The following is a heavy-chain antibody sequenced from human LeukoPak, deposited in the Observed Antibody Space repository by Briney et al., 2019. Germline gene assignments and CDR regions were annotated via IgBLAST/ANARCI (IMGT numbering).Heavy chain of an antibody. D-gene: IGHD3-9*01. Sequence: GASVKVSCKASGDTVNVYYIHWVRQAPGQGLEWMGWINPNSGGTNYAQKFKGRVTMTGDTSISTAYMELTRLRSDDTAVYYCANNRRRLDNWFDPWGQGTLVTVSS. V-gene: IGHV1-2*02. CDR1: GDTVNVYY. CDR2: INPNSGGT. CDR3: ANNRRRLDNWFDP. J-gene: IGHJ5*02.